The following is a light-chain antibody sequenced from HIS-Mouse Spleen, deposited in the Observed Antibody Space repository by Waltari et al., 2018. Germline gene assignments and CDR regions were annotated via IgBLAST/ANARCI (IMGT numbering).Light chain of an antibody. J-gene: IGLJ2*01. V-gene: IGLV3-10*01. CDR2: EDS. CDR1: ALRKKY. Sequence: SYELTQPPSVSVSPGHTARSTCSGDALRKKYAYWYQQKSGQAPVLVIYEDSKRPSGIPEGFSGSSSGTMATLTISGAQVEDEADYYCYSTDSSGNHRVFSGGTKLTVL. CDR3: YSTDSSGNHRV.